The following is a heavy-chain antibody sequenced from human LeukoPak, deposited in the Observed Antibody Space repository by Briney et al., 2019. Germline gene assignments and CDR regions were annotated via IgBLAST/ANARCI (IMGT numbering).Heavy chain of an antibody. V-gene: IGHV3-21*04. J-gene: IGHJ4*02. CDR1: GFTFSSYW. D-gene: IGHD1-1*01. Sequence: GGSLRLSCAASGFTFSSYWMNWVRQAPGKGLEWVASFGSDLSFRSVADSLKGRFTISRDNAENSLYLHLNSLRAEDTAVYYCARGAELVNFDYWGQGTLVTVSS. CDR2: FGSDLSFR. CDR3: ARGAELVNFDY.